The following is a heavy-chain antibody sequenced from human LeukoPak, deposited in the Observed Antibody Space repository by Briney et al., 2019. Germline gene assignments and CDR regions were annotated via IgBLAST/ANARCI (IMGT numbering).Heavy chain of an antibody. CDR3: ARDLVSGYYDY. CDR1: GFTFSSYA. D-gene: IGHD3-3*01. V-gene: IGHV3-30*04. CDR2: ISYDGSNK. Sequence: PGGSLRLSCAASGFTFSSYAMHWARQAPGKGLEWVAVISYDGSNKYYADSVKGRFTISRDNSKNTLYLQMNSLRAEDTAVYYCARDLVSGYYDYWGQGTLVTVSS. J-gene: IGHJ4*02.